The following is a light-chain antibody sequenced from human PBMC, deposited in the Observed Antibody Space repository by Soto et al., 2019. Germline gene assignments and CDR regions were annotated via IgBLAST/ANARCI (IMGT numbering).Light chain of an antibody. CDR1: QSVSGN. CDR3: QQYNYRPPA. Sequence: EIVMTQSPATLSVSPGERAALSCRASQSVSGNLAWYQQTPGQAPRLLNYGSSTRATGIPARFSVSGFGTEFNLTISSLKSEDFAVYYCQQYNYRPPAFGQGTRLEIK. CDR2: GSS. V-gene: IGKV3-15*01. J-gene: IGKJ5*01.